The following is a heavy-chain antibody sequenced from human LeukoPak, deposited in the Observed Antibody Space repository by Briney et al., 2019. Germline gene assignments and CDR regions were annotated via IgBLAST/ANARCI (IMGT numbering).Heavy chain of an antibody. CDR2: IIPIFGTA. J-gene: IGHJ5*02. Sequence: GASVKVSCKASGGTFSSYAISWVRQAPGQGLEWMGGIIPIFGTANYAQKFQGRVTITADESTSTAYMALSSLRSEDTAVYYCARGGAYIWFGELNWFDPWGQGTLVTVSS. V-gene: IGHV1-69*01. D-gene: IGHD3-10*01. CDR1: GGTFSSYA. CDR3: ARGGAYIWFGELNWFDP.